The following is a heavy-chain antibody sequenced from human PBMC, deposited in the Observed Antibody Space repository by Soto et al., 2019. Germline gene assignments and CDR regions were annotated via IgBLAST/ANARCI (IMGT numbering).Heavy chain of an antibody. CDR1: GGSISSSSYY. CDR2: IYYSGST. D-gene: IGHD5-18*01. J-gene: IGHJ6*02. Sequence: SETLSLTCTVSGGSISSSSYYWGWIRQPPGKGLEWIGSIYYSGSTYYNPSLKSRVTISVDTSKNQFSLKLSSVTAADTAVYYCARRGYTARGLADAWGQGTTVTVSS. V-gene: IGHV4-39*01. CDR3: ARRGYTARGLADA.